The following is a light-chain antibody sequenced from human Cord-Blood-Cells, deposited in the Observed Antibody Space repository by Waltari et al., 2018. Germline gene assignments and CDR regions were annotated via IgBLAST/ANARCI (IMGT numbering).Light chain of an antibody. CDR3: QQYYSYLYT. J-gene: IGKJ2*01. CDR1: QGISSY. CDR2: AAS. Sequence: AIRITQSPSSLSASTGDRVTITCRASQGISSYLAWYQQKPGKAPKLLIYAASTLQSGVPSRVSGSGSGTDFTLTISCLQSEDFATYYCQQYYSYLYTFGQGTKLEIK. V-gene: IGKV1-8*01.